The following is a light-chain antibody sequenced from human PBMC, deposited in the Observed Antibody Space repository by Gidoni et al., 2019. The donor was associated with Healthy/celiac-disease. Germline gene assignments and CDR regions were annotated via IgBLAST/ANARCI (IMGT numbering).Light chain of an antibody. V-gene: IGKV1-39*01. J-gene: IGKJ1*01. CDR1: QSISSY. CDR2: AAS. CDR3: QQSYSTPWT. Sequence: SASVGDRVTITCRASQSISSYLNWYQQKPGKAPKLLIYAASSLQSGVPSRFSGSGSGTDFTLTISSLQPEDFAPYYCQQSYSTPWTFGQGTKVEIK.